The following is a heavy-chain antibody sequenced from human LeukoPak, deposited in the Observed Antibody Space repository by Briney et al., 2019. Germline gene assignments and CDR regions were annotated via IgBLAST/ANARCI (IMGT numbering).Heavy chain of an antibody. CDR3: ARMHYFDY. J-gene: IGHJ4*02. V-gene: IGHV3-48*02. Sequence: DSAKGRFTISRDNAKNSLYLQMNSLRDEDTAVYYCARMHYFDYWGQGTLVTVSS.